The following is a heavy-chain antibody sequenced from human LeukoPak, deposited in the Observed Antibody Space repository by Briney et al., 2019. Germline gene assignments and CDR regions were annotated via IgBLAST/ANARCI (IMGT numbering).Heavy chain of an antibody. Sequence: ASVKVSCKASGGTFSSYAISWVRQAPGQGLEWMGGIIPIFGTANHAQKFRGRVTITTGESTSTAYMELSSLRSEDTAVYYCARGIAAAGGPYYYYMDVWGKGTTVTVSS. CDR2: IIPIFGTA. CDR1: GGTFSSYA. V-gene: IGHV1-69*05. D-gene: IGHD6-13*01. CDR3: ARGIAAAGGPYYYYMDV. J-gene: IGHJ6*03.